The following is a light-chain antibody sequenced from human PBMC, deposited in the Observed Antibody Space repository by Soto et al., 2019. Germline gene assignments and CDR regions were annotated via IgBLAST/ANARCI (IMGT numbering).Light chain of an antibody. CDR3: GTWDSSLSDVV. CDR2: GNK. Sequence: QSVLTQPPSVSGAPGQRVTISCTGSSSNIGAGYDVHWYQQRPGTAPKLLIYGNKNRPSGVPDRFSGSKSGTSATLGITGLQTGDEADYYCGTWDSSLSDVVFGGGTKLTVL. V-gene: IGLV1-40*01. CDR1: SSNIGAGYD. J-gene: IGLJ2*01.